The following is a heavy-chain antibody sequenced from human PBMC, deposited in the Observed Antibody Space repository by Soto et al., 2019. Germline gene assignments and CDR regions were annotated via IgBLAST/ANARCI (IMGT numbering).Heavy chain of an antibody. CDR2: IRFDGTNL. Sequence: QVQLVESGGGVVQPGTSLRLSCAASGFSFRDFGMQWVRQAPGKGLEWVAIIRFDGTNLYYADSVKGRFTVSRDNSKNTSCLQMNSLRVDNTTMYYCTRDVLSGRNYTGSHCWGQGTLVFVSS. CDR1: GFSFRDFG. V-gene: IGHV3-30*19. CDR3: TRDVLSGRNYTGSHC. D-gene: IGHD3-3*01. J-gene: IGHJ4*02.